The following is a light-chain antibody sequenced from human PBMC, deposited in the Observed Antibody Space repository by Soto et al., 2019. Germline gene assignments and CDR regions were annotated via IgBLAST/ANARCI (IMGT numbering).Light chain of an antibody. V-gene: IGKV1-5*03. J-gene: IGKJ1*01. Sequence: DIQMTKSPSTLYASVGDRVTITCRASQSINSWLAWYQQKPGKAPKLLIYKASSLESGVPSRFSGSGSGTEFTLIISSLQPDDFATCYCQQYINYPWTLGQGTKLDIK. CDR3: QQYINYPWT. CDR2: KAS. CDR1: QSINSW.